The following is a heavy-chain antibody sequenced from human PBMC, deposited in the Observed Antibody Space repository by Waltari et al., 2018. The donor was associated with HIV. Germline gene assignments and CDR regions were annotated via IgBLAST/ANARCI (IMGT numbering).Heavy chain of an antibody. CDR3: ARDGYNDFWTGYNYYGMDV. D-gene: IGHD3-3*01. V-gene: IGHV3-53*01. CDR1: GFSVSKSY. J-gene: IGHJ6*02. Sequence: DVQVVESGGRTIQTGESLRLSCVASGFSVSKSYMSWVRQAPGKGLEWVSFMYSGGTSYYADSVKGLFTITKDNYKNTVYLHMNSLRAEDTAVYDCARDGYNDFWTGYNYYGMDVWGQGTTVTVS. CDR2: MYSGGTS.